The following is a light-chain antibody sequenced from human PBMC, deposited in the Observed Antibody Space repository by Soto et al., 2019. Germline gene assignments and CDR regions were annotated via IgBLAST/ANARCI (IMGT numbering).Light chain of an antibody. Sequence: QSALTQPACVSVSPGQSITLSCTGTTSDVGGYNSVSWYQHHPGKAPKLIISEVRNRPSGVSHRFSGSKSGNTASLTISGLQAEDEADYYCSSYANGSTFVFGTGTKVTVL. CDR2: EVR. J-gene: IGLJ1*01. V-gene: IGLV2-14*01. CDR3: SSYANGSTFV. CDR1: TSDVGGYNS.